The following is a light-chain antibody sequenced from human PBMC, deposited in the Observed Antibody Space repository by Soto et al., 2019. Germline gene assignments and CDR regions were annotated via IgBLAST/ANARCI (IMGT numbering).Light chain of an antibody. Sequence: QSALTQPPSASGTPGQRVTISCSGSTSNIGNNYVCWFQQLPGTAPKLLIYRNNQRPSGVPDRFSGSKSGTSASLAISGLRSEDEADYYCAAWDDSLNGVVFGGGTKLTVL. CDR2: RNN. V-gene: IGLV1-47*01. CDR3: AAWDDSLNGVV. CDR1: TSNIGNNY. J-gene: IGLJ3*02.